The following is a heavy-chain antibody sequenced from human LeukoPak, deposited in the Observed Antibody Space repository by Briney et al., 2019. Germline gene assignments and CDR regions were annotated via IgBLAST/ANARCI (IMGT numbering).Heavy chain of an antibody. D-gene: IGHD2-8*01. V-gene: IGHV3-7*01. Sequence: PGGSLRLSCAASGFTFSSYWMSWARQAPGKGREWVANIKQDGSEKYYVDSVKGRFTISRDNAKNSLYLQMNSLRAEDTAVYYCARDRGIGYCTNGACDNDAFDIWGQGTMVTVSS. CDR2: IKQDGSEK. J-gene: IGHJ3*02. CDR1: GFTFSSYW. CDR3: ARDRGIGYCTNGACDNDAFDI.